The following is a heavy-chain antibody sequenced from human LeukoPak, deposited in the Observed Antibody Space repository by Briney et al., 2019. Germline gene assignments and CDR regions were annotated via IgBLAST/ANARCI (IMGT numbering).Heavy chain of an antibody. D-gene: IGHD3-9*01. V-gene: IGHV5-51*01. CDR2: IYPSDSDT. CDR1: GYSFPTYW. CDR3: ARRRLLTAPLDS. J-gene: IGHJ4*02. Sequence: GESLKISCKGSGYSFPTYWIGWVRQMPGKGLEWMGIIYPSDSDTRYSPSFQGQVTISADKSISTAYLQWRSLKASDTAIYYCARRRLLTAPLDSWGQGTLVTVSS.